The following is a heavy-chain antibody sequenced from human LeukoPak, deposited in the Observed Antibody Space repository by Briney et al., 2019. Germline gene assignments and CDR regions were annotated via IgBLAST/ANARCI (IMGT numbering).Heavy chain of an antibody. J-gene: IGHJ4*02. CDR3: ARDKARWGHYNLDY. D-gene: IGHD1-1*01. CDR1: GYTFTSYA. CDR2: INAGNGNT. Sequence: ASAKVSCKASGYTFTSYAMHWVRQAPGQRLEWMGWINAGNGNTKYSQKFQGRVTITRDTSASTAYMELSSLRSEDTAVYYCARDKARWGHYNLDYWGQGTLVTVSS. V-gene: IGHV1-3*01.